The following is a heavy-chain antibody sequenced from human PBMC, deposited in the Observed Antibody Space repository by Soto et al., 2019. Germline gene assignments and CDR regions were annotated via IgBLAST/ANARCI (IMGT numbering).Heavy chain of an antibody. V-gene: IGHV3-30*18. J-gene: IGHJ6*02. CDR2: ISYDGSNK. CDR3: AKDYCSSTSCWLQYFYYYYYYGMDV. CDR1: GFSFSIYG. D-gene: IGHD2-2*01. Sequence: PGGSLRLSCAASGFSFSIYGMHWVRQAPGKGLEWVAVISYDGSNKYYADSVKGRFTISRDNSKNTLYLQMNSLRAEDTAVYYCAKDYCSSTSCWLQYFYYYYYYGMDVWGQGTTVTVSS.